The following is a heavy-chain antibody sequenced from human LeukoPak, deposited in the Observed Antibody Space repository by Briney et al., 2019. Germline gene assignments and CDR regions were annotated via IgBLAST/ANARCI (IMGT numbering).Heavy chain of an antibody. CDR2: IIPIFGTA. V-gene: IGHV1-69*05. CDR1: GGTFSSYA. CDR3: ARDPNHIAANWFDP. Sequence: GASVKVSCKASGGTFSSYAISWVRQAPGQGLEWMGGIIPIFGTANYAQKFQGRVTITTDESTSTAYMELSSLRSEDTAVYYCARDPNHIAANWFDPWGQGTLVTVSS. D-gene: IGHD6-13*01. J-gene: IGHJ5*02.